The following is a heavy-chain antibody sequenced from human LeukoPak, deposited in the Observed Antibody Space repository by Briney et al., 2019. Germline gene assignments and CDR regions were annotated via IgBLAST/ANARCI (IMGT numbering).Heavy chain of an antibody. V-gene: IGHV1-18*01. J-gene: IGHJ4*02. CDR3: ARDRGSGSYDY. D-gene: IGHD1-26*01. CDR1: GYTFTSYG. Sequence: ASVKVSCKASGYTFTSYGISWVRQAPGQGLEWMGWISAYNGNTNYAQKLQGRVTMTTDTSTSTAYKELRSLRSDDTAVYYCARDRGSGSYDYWGQGTLVTVSS. CDR2: ISAYNGNT.